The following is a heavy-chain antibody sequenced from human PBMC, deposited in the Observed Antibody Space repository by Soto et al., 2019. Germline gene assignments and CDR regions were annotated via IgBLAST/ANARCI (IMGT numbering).Heavy chain of an antibody. Sequence: PSVKVSCKASGYTFTSYYMHWVRQAPGQGLEWMGIINPSSGSTSYAQKFQGRVTMTRDTSTSTVYMELSSLRSEDTAVYYCAILWVKYLKEVAANPDAFDIWGQGTMVTVSS. D-gene: IGHD2-15*01. CDR3: AILWVKYLKEVAANPDAFDI. V-gene: IGHV1-46*03. J-gene: IGHJ3*02. CDR2: INPSSGST. CDR1: GYTFTSYY.